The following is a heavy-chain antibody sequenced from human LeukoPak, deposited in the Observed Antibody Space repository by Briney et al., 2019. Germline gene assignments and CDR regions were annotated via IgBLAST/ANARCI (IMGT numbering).Heavy chain of an antibody. V-gene: IGHV4-39*02. J-gene: IGHJ4*02. D-gene: IGHD3-10*01. Sequence: SESLSLTCSVSGGPITNGDYYWAWIRQPPGKGLEWIATIYHNGNTYYNPSLKSRVTISVDTSASQFSLKLTFVTAADAAIYYCTREGSGRGIYFDHWGQGTLVGVSS. CDR3: TREGSGRGIYFDH. CDR1: GGPITNGDYY. CDR2: IYHNGNT.